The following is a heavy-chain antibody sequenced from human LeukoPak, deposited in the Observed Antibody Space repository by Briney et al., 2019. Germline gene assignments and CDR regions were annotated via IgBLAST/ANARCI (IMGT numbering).Heavy chain of an antibody. V-gene: IGHV1-46*01. J-gene: IGHJ4*02. Sequence: AAVKVSCKASGYTFTSYYMRWVRQAPGQGLEWMGIINPSGGSTNYAQKFQGTVTMTRDMSTSTVYMELSSLRSEDTAVYYCARDGVAGVYYFDYWGQGTLVTVSS. D-gene: IGHD6-19*01. CDR3: ARDGVAGVYYFDY. CDR2: INPSGGST. CDR1: GYTFTSYY.